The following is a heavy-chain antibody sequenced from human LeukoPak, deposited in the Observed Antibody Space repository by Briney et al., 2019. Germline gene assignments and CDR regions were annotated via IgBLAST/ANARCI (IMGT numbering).Heavy chain of an antibody. Sequence: ASVKVSCKASGYTFTSYDINWVRPATGQGLEWMGWMNPNSGNTGYAQKFQGRVTITRNTSISTAYMELSSLRSEDTAVYYCARGGRLYDFWSGYYTTDYWGQGTLVTVSS. D-gene: IGHD3-3*01. CDR2: MNPNSGNT. V-gene: IGHV1-8*03. J-gene: IGHJ4*02. CDR1: GYTFTSYD. CDR3: ARGGRLYDFWSGYYTTDY.